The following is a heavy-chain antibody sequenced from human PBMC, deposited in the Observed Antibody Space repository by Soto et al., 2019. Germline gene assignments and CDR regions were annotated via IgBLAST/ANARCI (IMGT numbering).Heavy chain of an antibody. Sequence: QVQLVESGGGLVKPGGSLRLSCAASGFTFSDYYMSWIRQAPGKGLEWVSYISSSGSTIYYADSVKGRFTISRDNAKNSLCLQMNSLRAEDTAVYYCASLFGHSSSWQRPNWFDPWGQGTLLTVSS. CDR3: ASLFGHSSSWQRPNWFDP. D-gene: IGHD6-13*01. CDR1: GFTFSDYY. V-gene: IGHV3-11*01. J-gene: IGHJ5*02. CDR2: ISSSGSTI.